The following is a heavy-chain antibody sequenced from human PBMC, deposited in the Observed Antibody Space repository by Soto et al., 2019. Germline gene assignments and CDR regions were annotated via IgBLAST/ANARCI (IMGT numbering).Heavy chain of an antibody. CDR3: AKGAITIFGVVSAHFDY. V-gene: IGHV3-9*01. Sequence: EVQLVESGGGLVQPGRSLRLSCAASGFTFDDYAMHWVRQVPGKGLEWVSGISWNSGRIGYAGSVKGRFTISRDNAKNSLYLQMNSLRAEDTALYYCAKGAITIFGVVSAHFDYWGQGTLVTVSS. CDR1: GFTFDDYA. D-gene: IGHD3-3*01. J-gene: IGHJ4*02. CDR2: ISWNSGRI.